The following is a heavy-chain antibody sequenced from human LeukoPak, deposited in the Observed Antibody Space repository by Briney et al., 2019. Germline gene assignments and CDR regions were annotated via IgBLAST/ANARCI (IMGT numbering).Heavy chain of an antibody. J-gene: IGHJ3*02. CDR2: ISSSGSTI. CDR3: ARFFPIDAFDI. CDR1: GFTFSSYW. V-gene: IGHV3-11*01. Sequence: GGSLRLSCAASGFTFSSYWMSWIRQAPGKGLEWVSYISSSGSTIYYADSVKGRFTISRDNAKNSLYLQMNSLRAEDTAVYYCARFFPIDAFDIWGQGTMVTVSS. D-gene: IGHD3-3*01.